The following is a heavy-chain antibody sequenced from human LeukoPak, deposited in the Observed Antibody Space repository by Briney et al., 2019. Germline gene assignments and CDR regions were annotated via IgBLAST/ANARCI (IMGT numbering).Heavy chain of an antibody. Sequence: SETLSLTCSVSGGSISSYYWSWIRQPPGKGLEWIGYIYYSGGTNYNPSLKSRITISVDTSKNQFSLKLSSVTAADTAVYYCAKSGRRYYDSSGYYDSDFDYWGQGTLVTVSS. CDR3: AKSGRRYYDSSGYYDSDFDY. D-gene: IGHD3-22*01. J-gene: IGHJ4*02. CDR1: GGSISSYY. CDR2: IYYSGGT. V-gene: IGHV4-59*01.